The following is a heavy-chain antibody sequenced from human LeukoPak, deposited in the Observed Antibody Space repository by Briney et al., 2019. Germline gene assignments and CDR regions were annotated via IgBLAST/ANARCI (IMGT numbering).Heavy chain of an antibody. D-gene: IGHD3-22*01. CDR3: ARDYYDSSGYYYAPFDY. Sequence: GGSLRLSCAASGFTFSDYYMSWIRQAPGKGLEWVSYISSSGSTIYYADSVKGRFTISRDNAKNSLYLQMNSLRAEDTAVYYCARDYYDSSGYYYAPFDYWGQGTLVTVSS. J-gene: IGHJ4*02. CDR1: GFTFSDYY. V-gene: IGHV3-11*01. CDR2: ISSSGSTI.